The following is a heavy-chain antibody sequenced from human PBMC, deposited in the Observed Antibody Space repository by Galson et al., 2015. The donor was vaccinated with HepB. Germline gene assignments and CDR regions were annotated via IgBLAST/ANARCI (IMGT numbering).Heavy chain of an antibody. CDR2: IIPIFGTA. J-gene: IGHJ6*02. CDR3: ARGPRFLEWLPRSGYYYYYGMDV. D-gene: IGHD3-3*01. V-gene: IGHV1-69*06. Sequence: SVKVSCKASGGTFSSYAISWVRQAPGQGLEWMGGIIPIFGTANYAQKFQGRVTITADKSTSTAYMELSSLRSEDTAVYYCARGPRFLEWLPRSGYYYYYGMDVWGQGTTVTVSS. CDR1: GGTFSSYA.